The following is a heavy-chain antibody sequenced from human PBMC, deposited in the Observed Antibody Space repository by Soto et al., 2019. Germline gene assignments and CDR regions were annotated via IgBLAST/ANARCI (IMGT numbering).Heavy chain of an antibody. CDR2: INPMGGST. V-gene: IGHV1-46*03. Sequence: QVQLVQSGAEVKKPGASVKVSCQASGYTFTSSYIHWVRQAPGQGLEWMAIINPMGGSTNYAQRLXARXTXTMDTSASTVYMDLSSLRSEDTAVYYCSRGLFTGDYWGQGTLVTVSS. J-gene: IGHJ4*02. CDR1: GYTFTSSY. CDR3: SRGLFTGDY. D-gene: IGHD3-22*01.